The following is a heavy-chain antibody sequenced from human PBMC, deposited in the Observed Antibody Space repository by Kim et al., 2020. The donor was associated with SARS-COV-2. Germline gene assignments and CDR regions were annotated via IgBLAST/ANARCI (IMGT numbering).Heavy chain of an antibody. CDR1: GGSISSSSYY. V-gene: IGHV4-39*01. Sequence: SETLSLTCTVSGGSISSSSYYWGWIRQPPGKGLEWIGSIYYSGSTYYNPSLKSRVTISVDTSKNQFSLKLSSVTAADTAVYYCATPGLFTYCGGDCHFDYWGQGTLVTVSS. CDR3: ATPGLFTYCGGDCHFDY. CDR2: IYYSGST. D-gene: IGHD2-21*02. J-gene: IGHJ4*02.